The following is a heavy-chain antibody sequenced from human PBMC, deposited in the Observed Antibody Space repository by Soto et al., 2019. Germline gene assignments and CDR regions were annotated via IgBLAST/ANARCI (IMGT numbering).Heavy chain of an antibody. J-gene: IGHJ4*02. CDR3: ARFADQAPHVEPRGDY. D-gene: IGHD2-2*01. V-gene: IGHV1-18*01. CDR2: ISAYNGNT. Sequence: QVQLVQSGAEVKKPGASVKVSCKASGYTFTSYGISWVRQAPGQGLEWMGWISAYNGNTNYAQKLQGRVTMTTDTATSTADMERRSLRSDDTAVYYCARFADQAPHVEPRGDYWGQGTLVTVSS. CDR1: GYTFTSYG.